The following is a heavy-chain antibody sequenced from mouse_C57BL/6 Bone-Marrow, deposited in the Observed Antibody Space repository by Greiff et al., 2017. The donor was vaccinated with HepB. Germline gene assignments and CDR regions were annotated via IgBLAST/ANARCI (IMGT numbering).Heavy chain of an antibody. CDR3: ARINYDYDEGYYFDY. D-gene: IGHD2-4*01. V-gene: IGHV5-17*01. CDR2: ISSGSSTI. Sequence: EVQLVESGGGLVKPGGSLKLSCAASGFTFSDYGMHWVRQAPEKGLEWVAYISSGSSTIYYADTVKGRFTISRDNAKNTLFLQMTSLRSEDTAMYYCARINYDYDEGYYFDYWGQGTTLTVSS. J-gene: IGHJ2*01. CDR1: GFTFSDYG.